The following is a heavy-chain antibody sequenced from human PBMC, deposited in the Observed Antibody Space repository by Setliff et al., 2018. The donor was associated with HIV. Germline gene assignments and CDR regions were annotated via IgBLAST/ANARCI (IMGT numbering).Heavy chain of an antibody. V-gene: IGHV4-4*07. D-gene: IGHD3-10*01. Sequence: SETLSLTCSVSGASINSYFWSWIRQPAGKGLGWIGRIHSGGTTNSNPSLKSRVTLSVDTSKNQFSLKLNSVTAADTAVYYCARGGLRVRGAIDSFDYWGQGTLVTVSS. CDR3: ARGGLRVRGAIDSFDY. J-gene: IGHJ4*02. CDR1: GASINSYF. CDR2: IHSGGTT.